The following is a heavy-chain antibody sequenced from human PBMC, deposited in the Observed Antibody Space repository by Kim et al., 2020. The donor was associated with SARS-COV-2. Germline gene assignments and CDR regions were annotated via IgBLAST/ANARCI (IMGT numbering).Heavy chain of an antibody. CDR1: GYTFTSYD. D-gene: IGHD6-13*01. CDR2: MNPNSGNT. Sequence: ASVKVSCKASGYTFTSYDINWVRQATGQGLEWMGWMNPNSGNTGYAQKFQGRVTMTRHTSISTAYMELSSLRSEDTAVYYCARVVVAAAGTNAFDIWGQGTMVTVSS. J-gene: IGHJ3*02. CDR3: ARVVVAAAGTNAFDI. V-gene: IGHV1-8*01.